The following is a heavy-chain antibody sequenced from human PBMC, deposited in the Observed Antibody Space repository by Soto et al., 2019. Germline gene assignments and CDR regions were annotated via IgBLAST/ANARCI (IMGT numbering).Heavy chain of an antibody. D-gene: IGHD6-19*01. Sequence: SVKVSCKASGYTFTGYYMHWVRQAPGQGLEWMGWINPNSGGTNYAQKFQGWVTMTRDTSISTAYMELSRLRSDDTAVYYCARDTARGYSSGWYAYWGQGTLVTVSS. CDR2: INPNSGGT. CDR1: GYTFTGYY. V-gene: IGHV1-2*04. CDR3: ARDTARGYSSGWYAY. J-gene: IGHJ4*02.